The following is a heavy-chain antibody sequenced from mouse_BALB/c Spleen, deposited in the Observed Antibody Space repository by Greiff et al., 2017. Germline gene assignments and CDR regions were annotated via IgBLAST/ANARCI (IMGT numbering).Heavy chain of an antibody. CDR3: ARGMDGNHFDY. Sequence: EVMLVESGGGLVKPGGSLKLSCAASGFTFSSYAMSWVRQTPEKRLEWVASISSGGSTYYPDSVKGRFTISRDNARNILYLQMSSLRSEDTAMYYCARGMDGNHFDYWGQGTTLTVSS. CDR2: ISSGGST. V-gene: IGHV5-6-5*01. J-gene: IGHJ2*01. D-gene: IGHD2-1*01. CDR1: GFTFSSYA.